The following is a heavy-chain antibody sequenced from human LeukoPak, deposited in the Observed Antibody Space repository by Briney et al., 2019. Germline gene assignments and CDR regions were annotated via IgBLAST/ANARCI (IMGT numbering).Heavy chain of an antibody. CDR2: ISGSGGST. J-gene: IGHJ4*02. V-gene: IGHV3-23*01. CDR3: ATSIFGVVMQYFDY. D-gene: IGHD3-3*01. CDR1: GFTFSSYA. Sequence: GGSLRLSCAASGFTFSSYAMSWVRQAPGKGLEWVSAISGSGGSTYYADSVKGRFTISRDNSKNTLYLQMNSLRAEDTAVYYCATSIFGVVMQYFDYWGQGTLVTVSS.